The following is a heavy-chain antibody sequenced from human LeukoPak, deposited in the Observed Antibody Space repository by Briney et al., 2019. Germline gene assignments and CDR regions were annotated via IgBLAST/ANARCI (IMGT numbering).Heavy chain of an antibody. CDR2: MNPNSGKT. CDR1: GYTFTTSD. Sequence: ASVKVSCTASGYTFTTSDINWVRQATGQGLEWMGWMNPNSGKTGSAQKFQGRLTMTKNTSTSTAYMEVTGLKFEDTAIYYCARGRPGPAGAGTYDFWGQGTLISVSS. CDR3: ARGRPGPAGAGTYDF. J-gene: IGHJ4*02. D-gene: IGHD6-13*01. V-gene: IGHV1-8*01.